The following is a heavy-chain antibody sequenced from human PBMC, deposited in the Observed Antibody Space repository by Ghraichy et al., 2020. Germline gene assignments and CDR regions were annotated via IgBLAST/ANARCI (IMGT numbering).Heavy chain of an antibody. CDR1: GFTFDDYT. J-gene: IGHJ6*02. CDR2: ISWDGGST. V-gene: IGHV3-43*01. D-gene: IGHD3-10*01. CDR3: AKDIRRVRGVITPYYYYYGMDV. Sequence: GGSLRLSCAASGFTFDDYTMHWVRQAPGKGLEWVSLISWDGGSTYYADSVKGRFTISRDNSKNSLYLQMNSLRTEDTALYYCAKDIRRVRGVITPYYYYYGMDVWGQGTTVTVSS.